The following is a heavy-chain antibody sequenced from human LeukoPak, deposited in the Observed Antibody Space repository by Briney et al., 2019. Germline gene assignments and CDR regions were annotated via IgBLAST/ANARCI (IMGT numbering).Heavy chain of an antibody. CDR1: GFTFDDYT. CDR3: AKVQGSGWGDYYYMDV. D-gene: IGHD6-19*01. Sequence: SGGSLRLSCAASGFTFDDYTMHWVRQAPGKGLEWVSLISWGGGSTYYADSVKGRFTISRDNSKNSLYLQMNSLRAEDTALYYCAKVQGSGWGDYYYMDVWGKGTTVTVSS. J-gene: IGHJ6*03. CDR2: ISWGGGST. V-gene: IGHV3-43D*03.